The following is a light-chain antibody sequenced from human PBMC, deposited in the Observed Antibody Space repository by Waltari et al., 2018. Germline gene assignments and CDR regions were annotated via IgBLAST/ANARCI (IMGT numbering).Light chain of an antibody. CDR2: TAS. J-gene: IGKJ5*01. V-gene: IGKV1-9*01. CDR1: QGISSL. CDR3: QQRHSYPIS. Sequence: DIQLTQSPSFLSASVGDRVTITCRSSQGISSLLAWYQQKAGKAPQLLIHTASTVQGGVPSRFRGSGSGTDFTLPISSLQPEDFATYYCQQRHSYPISFGQGTRLDIK.